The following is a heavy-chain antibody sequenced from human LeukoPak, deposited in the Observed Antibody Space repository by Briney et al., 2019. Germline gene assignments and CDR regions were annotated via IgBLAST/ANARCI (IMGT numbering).Heavy chain of an antibody. Sequence: GGSLRLSCAASGFTFSSYGMHWVRQAPGKGLVWVAVIWYDGSNKYYADSVKGRFTISRDNSKNTLYLQMNSLRAEDTAVYYCARRRRVTGTTPTYYYYYMDVWGKGTTVTVSS. CDR1: GFTFSSYG. J-gene: IGHJ6*03. D-gene: IGHD1-7*01. CDR3: ARRRRVTGTTPTYYYYYMDV. V-gene: IGHV3-33*01. CDR2: IWYDGSNK.